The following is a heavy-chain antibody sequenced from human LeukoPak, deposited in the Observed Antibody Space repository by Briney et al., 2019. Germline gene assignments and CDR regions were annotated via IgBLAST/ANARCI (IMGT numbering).Heavy chain of an antibody. J-gene: IGHJ6*02. V-gene: IGHV3-72*01. D-gene: IGHD3-22*01. CDR2: VRNKAKSDTT. Sequence: PGGSLRLSCAASGFTFSDHYMDWVRQAPGKGLEWVGRVRNKAKSDTTEYAASVKGRFTISRDESENSVLLQMNSLKTEDTAVYYCTRGSGDSSVKYYYGMDVWGQGTTVTVSS. CDR1: GFTFSDHY. CDR3: TRGSGDSSVKYYYGMDV.